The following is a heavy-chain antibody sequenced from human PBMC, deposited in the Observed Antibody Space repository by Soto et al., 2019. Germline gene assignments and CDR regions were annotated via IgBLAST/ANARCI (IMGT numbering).Heavy chain of an antibody. CDR2: IYYSGST. D-gene: IGHD2-15*01. J-gene: IGHJ5*02. Sequence: SETLSLTCTVSGGSISSYYWSWIRQPPGKGLEWIGYIYYSGSTNYNPSLKGRVTISVDTSKNQFSLKLSSVTAADTAVYYCAREKRPPRYCSGGSCYSNWFDPWGQGTLVTVSS. CDR1: GGSISSYY. CDR3: AREKRPPRYCSGGSCYSNWFDP. V-gene: IGHV4-59*01.